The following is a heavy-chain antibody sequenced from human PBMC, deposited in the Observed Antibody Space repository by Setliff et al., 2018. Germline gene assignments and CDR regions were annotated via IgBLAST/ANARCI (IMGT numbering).Heavy chain of an antibody. V-gene: IGHV1-18*01. Sequence: ASVKVSCKASGYAFNNYGIAWVRQAPGQGLEWMGWINAYNGNTFYAPKLQDRVTMTTDTSTATAYLERRSLRSDDTAVYYCAKGGNITRETYYYYGMDVWGQGTTVTVSS. CDR2: INAYNGNT. J-gene: IGHJ6*02. CDR3: AKGGNITRETYYYYGMDV. CDR1: GYAFNNYG. D-gene: IGHD1-20*01.